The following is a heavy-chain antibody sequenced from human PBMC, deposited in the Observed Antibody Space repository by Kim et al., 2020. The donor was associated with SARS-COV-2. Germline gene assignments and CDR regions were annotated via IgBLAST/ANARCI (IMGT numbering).Heavy chain of an antibody. V-gene: IGHV4-39*01. Sequence: SEILSLTCTVSGGSISSSSYYWGWIRQPPGKGLEWIGSIYYSGSTYYNPSLKSRVTISVDTSKNQFSLKLSSVTAADTAVYYCARHQQRLAPLDYWGQGTLVTVSS. D-gene: IGHD6-19*01. CDR3: ARHQQRLAPLDY. CDR1: GGSISSSSYY. J-gene: IGHJ4*02. CDR2: IYYSGST.